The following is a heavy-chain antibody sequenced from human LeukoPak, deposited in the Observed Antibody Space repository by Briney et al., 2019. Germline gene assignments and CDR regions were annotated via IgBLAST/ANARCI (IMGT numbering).Heavy chain of an antibody. CDR2: IYYSGST. J-gene: IGHJ6*02. D-gene: IGHD4-17*01. CDR3: ARLPLHDYGDEYYYYGMDV. Sequence: PSETLSLTCIVSGGSISGYYWSWIRQPPGKGLEWIGYIYYSGSTNYNPSLKSRVTISVDTSKNQFSLKLSSVTAADTAVYYCARLPLHDYGDEYYYYGMDVWGQGTTVTVSS. CDR1: GGSISGYY. V-gene: IGHV4-59*08.